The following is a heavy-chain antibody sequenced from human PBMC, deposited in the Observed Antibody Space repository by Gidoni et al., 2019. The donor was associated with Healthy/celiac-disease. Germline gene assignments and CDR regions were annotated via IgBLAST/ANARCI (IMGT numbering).Heavy chain of an antibody. CDR1: GGSFSGYY. D-gene: IGHD5-12*01. CDR3: AIRPRWLRIAGNDY. Sequence: QVQLQQWGAGLLKPSETLSLTCAVYGGSFSGYYWSWIRQPPGKGLEWIGEINHSGGTNYNPSLKSRVTISVDTSKNQFSLKLSSVTAADTAVYYCAIRPRWLRIAGNDYWGQGTLVTVSS. CDR2: INHSGGT. J-gene: IGHJ4*02. V-gene: IGHV4-34*01.